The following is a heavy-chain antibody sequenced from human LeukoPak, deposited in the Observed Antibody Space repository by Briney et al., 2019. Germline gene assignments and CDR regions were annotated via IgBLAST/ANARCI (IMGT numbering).Heavy chain of an antibody. CDR2: INPNSGGT. CDR3: ARGDFSITMVRGVNDAFDI. J-gene: IGHJ3*02. V-gene: IGHV1-2*02. Sequence: ASVKVSRKASGFTFTSSAVQWVRQAPGQGLEWMGWINPNSGGTNYAQKFQGRVTMTRDTSISTAYMELSRLRSDDTAVYYCARGDFSITMVRGVNDAFDIWGQGTTVTVSS. D-gene: IGHD3-10*01. CDR1: GFTFTSSA.